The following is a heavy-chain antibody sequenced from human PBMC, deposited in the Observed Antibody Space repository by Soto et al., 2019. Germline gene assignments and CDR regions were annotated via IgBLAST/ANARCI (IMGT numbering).Heavy chain of an antibody. CDR2: IRSKANSYAT. CDR3: TRQGTYYYDSSGYYPEYFQH. D-gene: IGHD3-22*01. CDR1: GFTFSGSA. V-gene: IGHV3-73*01. J-gene: IGHJ1*01. Sequence: GGSLRLSCAASGFTFSGSAMHWVRQASGKGLEWVGRIRSKANSYATAYAASVKGRFTISRDDSKNTAYLKMNSLKTEDTAVYYCTRQGTYYYDSSGYYPEYFQHWGQGTLVTVSS.